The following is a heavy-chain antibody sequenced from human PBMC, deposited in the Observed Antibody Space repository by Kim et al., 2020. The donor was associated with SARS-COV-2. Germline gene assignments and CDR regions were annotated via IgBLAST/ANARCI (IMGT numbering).Heavy chain of an antibody. D-gene: IGHD6-19*01. V-gene: IGHV3-23*01. CDR1: GFTFSSYA. CDR3: AKEQQWLVPGLHSIDY. Sequence: GGSLRLSCAASGFTFSSYAMSWVRQAPGKGLEWVSAISGSGGSTYYADSVKGRFTISRDNSKNTLYLQMNSLRAEDTAVYYCAKEQQWLVPGLHSIDYWGQGTLVTVSS. CDR2: ISGSGGST. J-gene: IGHJ4*02.